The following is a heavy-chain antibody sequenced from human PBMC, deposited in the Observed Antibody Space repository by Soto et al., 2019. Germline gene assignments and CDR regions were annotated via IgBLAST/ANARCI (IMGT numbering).Heavy chain of an antibody. Sequence: GESLKISCKGSGYSFTSYWIGWVRQMPGKGLEWMGIIYPGDSDTRYSPSFQGQVTISADKSISTAYLQWSSLKASDTAMYYCARLNWGRPPPPPSVDFDYWGQGTLVTVSS. V-gene: IGHV5-51*01. CDR1: GYSFTSYW. CDR2: IYPGDSDT. D-gene: IGHD7-27*01. J-gene: IGHJ4*02. CDR3: ARLNWGRPPPPPSVDFDY.